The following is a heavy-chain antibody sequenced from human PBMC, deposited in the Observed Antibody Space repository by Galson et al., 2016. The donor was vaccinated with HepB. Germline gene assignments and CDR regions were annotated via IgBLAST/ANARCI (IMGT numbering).Heavy chain of an antibody. CDR2: TFYRSNWQT. Sequence: CAISGDSVSSNSAGWYWLRQSPSRGLEWLGRTFYRSNWQTDYAESVKSRITINPDTSKNQFSLQLNSVTPDDTAVYYCARSYLLGRGFGWWGQGTLVTVSS. CDR3: ARSYLLGRGFGW. D-gene: IGHD7-27*01. V-gene: IGHV6-1*01. J-gene: IGHJ4*02. CDR1: GDSVSSNSAG.